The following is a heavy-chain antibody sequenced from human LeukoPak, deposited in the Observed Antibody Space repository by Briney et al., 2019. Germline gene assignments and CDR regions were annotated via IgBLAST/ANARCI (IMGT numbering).Heavy chain of an antibody. CDR1: GFSLSTSGVG. V-gene: IGHV2-5*01. D-gene: IGHD3-22*01. J-gene: IGHJ4*02. Sequence: SGPTLVNPTQTLTLTCTFSGFSLSTSGVGVGWIRQPPGKALEWLALIYWNDDKRYSPSLKSRLTITKDTSKNQVVLTMTNMDPVDTATYYCAHLHIYDSSGYYGENFGKFDYWGQGTLVTVSS. CDR2: IYWNDDK. CDR3: AHLHIYDSSGYYGENFGKFDY.